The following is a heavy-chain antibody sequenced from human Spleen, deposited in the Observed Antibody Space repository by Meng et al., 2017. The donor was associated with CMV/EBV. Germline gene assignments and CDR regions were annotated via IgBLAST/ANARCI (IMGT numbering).Heavy chain of an antibody. J-gene: IGHJ5*01. CDR1: GGSFSGYY. D-gene: IGHD3-10*01. CDR3: ARDLGLWFGEYDS. CDR2: INHSGST. Sequence: SETLSLTCAVYGGSFSGYYWNWIRQPPGKGLEWIGEINHSGSTNYNPSLKSRVTISVDTSKNQFSLKLSSVTAADTAVYYCARDLGLWFGEYDSWGQGTLVTVSS. V-gene: IGHV4-34*01.